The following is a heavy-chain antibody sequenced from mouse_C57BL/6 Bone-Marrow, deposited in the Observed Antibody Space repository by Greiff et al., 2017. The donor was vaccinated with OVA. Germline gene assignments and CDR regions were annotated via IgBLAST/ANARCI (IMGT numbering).Heavy chain of an antibody. CDR1: GFNIKDDY. Sequence: EVQLQQSGAELVRPGASVKLSCTASGFNIKDDYMHWVKQRPEQGLEWIGWIDPENGDTEYASKFQGKATITADTSSNTAYLQLSSLTSEDTAVYDCTTFNYYGSSPFDYWGQGTTLTVSS. CDR3: TTFNYYGSSPFDY. J-gene: IGHJ2*01. D-gene: IGHD1-1*01. V-gene: IGHV14-4*01. CDR2: IDPENGDT.